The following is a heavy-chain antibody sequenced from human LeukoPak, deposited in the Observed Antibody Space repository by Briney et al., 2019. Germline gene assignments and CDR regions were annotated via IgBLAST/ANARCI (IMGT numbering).Heavy chain of an antibody. Sequence: GGSLRLSCAASGFTFSSYSMNWVRQAPGKGLEWVSSISSSSSYIYYADPVKGRFIISRDNAKNSLYLQMNSLRAEDTAVYYCARDYCSSTSCYAWGQGTLVTVSS. CDR2: ISSSSSYI. D-gene: IGHD2-2*01. CDR1: GFTFSSYS. J-gene: IGHJ5*02. V-gene: IGHV3-21*01. CDR3: ARDYCSSTSCYA.